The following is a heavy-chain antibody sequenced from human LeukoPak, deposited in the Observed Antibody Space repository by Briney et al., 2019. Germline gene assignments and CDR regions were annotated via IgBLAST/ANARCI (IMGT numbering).Heavy chain of an antibody. J-gene: IGHJ4*02. CDR1: GGTFSSYA. Sequence: SVKVSCKASGGTFSSYAISWVRQAPGQGLEWMGRIIPILGIANYAQKFQGRVTITADKSTSTAYMELSSLRSEDTAVYYCARGATVTGFDYWGQGTLVTVSS. CDR2: IIPILGIA. V-gene: IGHV1-69*04. D-gene: IGHD4-17*01. CDR3: ARGATVTGFDY.